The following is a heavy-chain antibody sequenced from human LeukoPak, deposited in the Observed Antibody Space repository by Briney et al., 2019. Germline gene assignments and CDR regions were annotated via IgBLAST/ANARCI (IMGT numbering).Heavy chain of an antibody. D-gene: IGHD6-13*01. CDR3: ARVPAVGSSSWDPFDY. V-gene: IGHV7-4-1*02. CDR1: GYTFTSYA. J-gene: IGHJ4*02. CDR2: INTNTGNP. Sequence: ASVKVSCKASGYTFTSYAMNWVRQAPGQGLEWMGWINTNTGNPTYAQGFTGRFVFSLDTSVSTAYLQISSLKAEDTAVYYCARVPAVGSSSWDPFDYWGQGTLVTVSS.